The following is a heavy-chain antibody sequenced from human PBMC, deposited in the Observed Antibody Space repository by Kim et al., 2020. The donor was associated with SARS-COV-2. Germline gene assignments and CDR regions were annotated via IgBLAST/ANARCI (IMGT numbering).Heavy chain of an antibody. D-gene: IGHD3-22*01. CDR3: ARGHYYDSSVSCGVGVFD. CDR2: IYSGGST. J-gene: IGHJ3*02. Sequence: SETLSLTCIVSGGSISGYYWSWIRQSAGEGLEWIGRIYSGGSTTYNPSLQSRVTMSVDTPKSQFFLKLSSVTAAASAVYYCARGHYYDSSVSCGVGVFD. V-gene: IGHV4-4*07. CDR1: GGSISGYY.